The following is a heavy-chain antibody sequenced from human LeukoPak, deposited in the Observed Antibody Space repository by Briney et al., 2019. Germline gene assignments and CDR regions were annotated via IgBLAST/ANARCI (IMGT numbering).Heavy chain of an antibody. J-gene: IGHJ4*01. CDR2: SSGSGHDI. V-gene: IGHV3-11*01. Sequence: PGGSLRLSCVVSGLSFSDSYMTWIRQTPGMGLESLAYSSGSGHDIYYADSVKGRFTISRDNAKNSLYLHMNSLRPEDTALYYCSTGPRSLIYWGHGTLVTVSS. CDR3: STGPRSLIY. CDR1: GLSFSDSY.